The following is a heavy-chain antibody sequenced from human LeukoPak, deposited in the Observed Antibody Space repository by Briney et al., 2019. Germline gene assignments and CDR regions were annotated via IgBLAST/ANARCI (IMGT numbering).Heavy chain of an antibody. Sequence: ASVKVSCKASGYTFINYGITWVRQAPGQGLEWMGWISVYNGNTNYAQKLQGRVTMTTETSTSTAYMELRSLRSDDTAVFYCARGSSSSYYYGMDVWGQGTTVTVSS. CDR2: ISVYNGNT. CDR1: GYTFINYG. CDR3: ARGSSSSYYYGMDV. J-gene: IGHJ6*02. D-gene: IGHD6-13*01. V-gene: IGHV1-18*01.